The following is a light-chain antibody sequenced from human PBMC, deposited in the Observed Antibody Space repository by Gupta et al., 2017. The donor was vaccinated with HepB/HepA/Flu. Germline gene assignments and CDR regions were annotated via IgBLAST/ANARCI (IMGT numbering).Light chain of an antibody. CDR3: QHRNNWPLT. J-gene: IGKJ4*01. V-gene: IGKV3-11*01. CDR2: DAS. Sequence: VFTQSPATLSFSPGERATLSCRASQTVSSNLAWYQQKPGQAPRLLIYDASIRAAGIPVRFSGSGSGTDFTLTISTLEPEDFAVYYCQHRNNWPLTFGGGTKVEI. CDR1: QTVSSN.